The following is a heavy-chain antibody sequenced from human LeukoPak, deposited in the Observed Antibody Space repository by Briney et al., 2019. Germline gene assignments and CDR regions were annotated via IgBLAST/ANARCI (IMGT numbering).Heavy chain of an antibody. V-gene: IGHV4-39*01. CDR2: ISYSGTN. Sequence: SETLSLTCTVSGGYVSSSSYYWGWIRQPPGKGLEWFGSISYSGTNYNNPALKSQVSISIDTSKNQFSVKLTSVTAADTAMYYCASLGTLRSWGQGTLVTVSS. CDR3: ASLGTLRS. J-gene: IGHJ5*02. CDR1: GGYVSSSSYY. D-gene: IGHD7-27*01.